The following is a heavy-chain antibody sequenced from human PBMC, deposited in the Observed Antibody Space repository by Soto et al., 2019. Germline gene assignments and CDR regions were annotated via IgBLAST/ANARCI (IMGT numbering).Heavy chain of an antibody. V-gene: IGHV1-24*01. CDR3: ARGGATSFGVVHYYYYGMDV. J-gene: IGHJ6*02. Sequence: GASVKVSCKVSGYTLTELSMHWVRQAPGKGLEWMGGFDPEDGETIYAQKFQGRVTMTEDTSTDTAYMELSSLRSDDTAVYYCARGGATSFGVVHYYYYGMDVWGQGTTVTVSS. CDR1: GYTLTELS. CDR2: FDPEDGET. D-gene: IGHD3-3*01.